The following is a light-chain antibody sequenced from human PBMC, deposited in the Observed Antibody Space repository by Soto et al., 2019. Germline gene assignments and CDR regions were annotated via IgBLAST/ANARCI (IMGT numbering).Light chain of an antibody. V-gene: IGLV2-14*01. CDR3: SSYTSSGTLV. Sequence: QSALTQPASVSGSPGQSITVSCTGTNSDLGGYNYVSWYQHHPGKATKLMIYEVSNRPSGVSNRFSGSKSGNTASLAISGLQAEDEADYYCSSYTSSGTLVFGTGTKVTVL. CDR1: NSDLGGYNY. CDR2: EVS. J-gene: IGLJ1*01.